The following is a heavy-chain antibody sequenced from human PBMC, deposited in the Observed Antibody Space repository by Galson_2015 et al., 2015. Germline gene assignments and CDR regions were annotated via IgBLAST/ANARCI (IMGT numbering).Heavy chain of an antibody. CDR3: ARDRSPGERLVPNYFHYGLDV. Sequence: SVKVSCKASGYSFTGYYIHWVRQAPGQGLEWMGWINPESGATKYAQNFQGWVTMSRDTSIRTAYMELSRLRSDDTAMYFCARDRSPGERLVPNYFHYGLDVWGLGTTVTVSS. J-gene: IGHJ6*02. D-gene: IGHD6-13*01. CDR1: GYSFTGYY. V-gene: IGHV1-2*04. CDR2: INPESGAT.